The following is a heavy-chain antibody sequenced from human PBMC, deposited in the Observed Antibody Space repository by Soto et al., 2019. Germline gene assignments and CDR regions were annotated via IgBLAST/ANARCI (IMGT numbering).Heavy chain of an antibody. CDR1: GFTFSSYA. V-gene: IGHV3-23*01. J-gene: IGHJ4*02. CDR3: AKGTSSSWYYFDY. CDR2: ISGSGGST. Sequence: LRLSCAASGFTFSSYAMSWVRQAPGKGLEWVSAISGSGGSTYYADSVKGRFTISRDNSKNTLYLQMNSLRAEDTAVYYCAKGTSSSWYYFDYWGQGTLVTVSS. D-gene: IGHD6-13*01.